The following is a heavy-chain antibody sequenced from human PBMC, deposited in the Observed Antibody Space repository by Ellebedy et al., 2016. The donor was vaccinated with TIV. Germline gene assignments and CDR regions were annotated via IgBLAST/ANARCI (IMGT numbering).Heavy chain of an antibody. V-gene: IGHV4-39*07. CDR3: SGAYGRATPKY. CDR2: IHHTGGT. D-gene: IGHD3-10*01. J-gene: IGHJ4*02. CDR1: GGSISSSSYY. Sequence: MPSETLSLTCTVSGGSISSSSYYWGWIRQPPGKGLEWIGEIHHTGGTNYNPSLKSRVTISVDTSKNQFSLKLSSVTAADTAVYFCSGAYGRATPKYWGQGTLVTVSS.